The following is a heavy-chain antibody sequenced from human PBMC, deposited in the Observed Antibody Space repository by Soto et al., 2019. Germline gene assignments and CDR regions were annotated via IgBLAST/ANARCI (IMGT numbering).Heavy chain of an antibody. Sequence: QVQLVQSGAEVKKPGASVKVSCKAYGYTFTSYDINWVRQATGQGLEWMGWMNPNSGNTGYAQKFQGRVTMTRNTYISTAYMELSSLSSEDTAVYYCARGGSAGYNWDYELFDYWGQGTLVTVSS. D-gene: IGHD1-7*01. V-gene: IGHV1-8*01. J-gene: IGHJ4*02. CDR1: GYTFTSYD. CDR2: MNPNSGNT. CDR3: ARGGSAGYNWDYELFDY.